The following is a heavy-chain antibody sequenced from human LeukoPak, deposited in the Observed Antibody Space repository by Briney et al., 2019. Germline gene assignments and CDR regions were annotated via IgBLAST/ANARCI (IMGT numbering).Heavy chain of an antibody. D-gene: IGHD6-19*01. CDR2: IYTSGST. CDR1: GGSISSYY. CDR3: ARQQWLALFGDYYGMDV. J-gene: IGHJ6*02. Sequence: SETLSLTCTVSGGSISSYYWSWIRQPAGKGLEWIGRIYTSGSTNYNPSLKSRVTMSVDTSKNQFSLKLSSVTAADTAVYYCARQQWLALFGDYYGMDVWGQGTTVTVSS. V-gene: IGHV4-4*07.